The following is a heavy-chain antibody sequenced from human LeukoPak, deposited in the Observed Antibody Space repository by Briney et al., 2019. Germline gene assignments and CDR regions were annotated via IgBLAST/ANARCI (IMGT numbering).Heavy chain of an antibody. Sequence: GGSLRLSCAASGFTFSSYWMHWVRQAPGKGLVWVSRINSDGSSTSYADSVKGRFTISRDSVKNTLYLQMNSLRAEDTAVYYCARGAGVTMVRGVILVSLDPWGQGTLVTVSS. CDR1: GFTFSSYW. CDR2: INSDGSST. J-gene: IGHJ5*02. CDR3: ARGAGVTMVRGVILVSLDP. V-gene: IGHV3-74*01. D-gene: IGHD3-10*01.